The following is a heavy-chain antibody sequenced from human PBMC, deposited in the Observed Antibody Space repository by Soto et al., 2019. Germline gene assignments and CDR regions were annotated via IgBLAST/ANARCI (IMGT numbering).Heavy chain of an antibody. Sequence: LRLSCAASGFTFDDYAMHWVRQAPGKGLEWVSGISWNSGSIGYADSVKGRFTISRDNAKNSLYLQMNSLRAEDTALYYCAKETHEDGYILHAFDIWGQGTMVTVSS. J-gene: IGHJ3*02. CDR1: GFTFDDYA. V-gene: IGHV3-9*01. CDR3: AKETHEDGYILHAFDI. D-gene: IGHD5-18*01. CDR2: ISWNSGSI.